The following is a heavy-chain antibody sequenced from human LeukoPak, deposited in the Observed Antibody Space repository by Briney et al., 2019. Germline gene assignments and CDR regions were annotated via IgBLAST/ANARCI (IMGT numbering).Heavy chain of an antibody. D-gene: IGHD5-12*01. J-gene: IGHJ4*02. CDR3: ARRSGYTGYDLDY. V-gene: IGHV5-51*01. CDR2: IYPGDSDT. Sequence: GESLKISCKGSGYSFSSYWIGWVRQMPGKGLEWMGIIYPGDSDTRYSPSFQGQVTISADKSISTAYLQWSSLKASDTATYYCARRSGYTGYDLDYWGQGTLVTVSS. CDR1: GYSFSSYW.